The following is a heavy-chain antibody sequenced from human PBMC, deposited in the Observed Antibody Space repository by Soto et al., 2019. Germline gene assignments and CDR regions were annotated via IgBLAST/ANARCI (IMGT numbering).Heavy chain of an antibody. J-gene: IGHJ2*01. Sequence: QEQLVQSGAEVKKPGSSVKFSCKAAGGTFSDFAITWVRQAPGQGLEWMGGVIPSFGTANYAQKFQGRVTFTADKSTRTAYMELSSLRSEDTAVYYCAREKGSPMIYWYFDLWGRGTLVTVSS. D-gene: IGHD3-16*01. CDR3: AREKGSPMIYWYFDL. CDR1: GGTFSDFA. CDR2: VIPSFGTA. V-gene: IGHV1-69*06.